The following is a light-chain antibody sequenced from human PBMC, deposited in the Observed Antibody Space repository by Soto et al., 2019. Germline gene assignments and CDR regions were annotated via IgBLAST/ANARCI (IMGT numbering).Light chain of an antibody. CDR2: GAS. J-gene: IGKJ5*01. Sequence: EIVMTQSPATLSVSPGERATLSCRASQSVSGTLAWYQQKPGQAPRLLIYGASTRATGIPARFSGSGSGTECTLTISSLQSEDFAVYYCQQYNNWPPNFGQGTRLEIK. V-gene: IGKV3-15*01. CDR3: QQYNNWPPN. CDR1: QSVSGT.